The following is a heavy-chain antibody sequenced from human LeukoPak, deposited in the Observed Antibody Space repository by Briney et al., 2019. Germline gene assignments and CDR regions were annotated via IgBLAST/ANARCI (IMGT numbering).Heavy chain of an antibody. CDR1: GLTFRSYG. D-gene: IGHD3-9*01. V-gene: IGHV3-30*18. CDR3: VKARGPYFYYYAMDV. CDR2: ILYDGSHT. J-gene: IGHJ6*02. Sequence: PGGCLRLSCAASGLTFRSYGMHWVRQAPGKGLEWVALILYDGSHTHYADSVKGRLTISRDNSKTKVYLEMNSLRPEDTAVYYCVKARGPYFYYYAMDVWGHRTTVTVSS.